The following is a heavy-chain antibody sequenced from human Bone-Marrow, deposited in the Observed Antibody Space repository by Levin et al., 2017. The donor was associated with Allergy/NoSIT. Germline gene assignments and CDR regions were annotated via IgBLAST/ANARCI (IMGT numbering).Heavy chain of an antibody. CDR1: GGSVISSNW. V-gene: IGHV4-4*02. CDR3: APDQGLYGSAFQR. J-gene: IGHJ1*01. D-gene: IGHD3-10*01. Sequence: SETLSLTCAVSGGSVISSNWWNWVRQPPGKGLEWIGEIYHSGSTHYNPSLVSRVTISVDTSKNQFSLKLRSVTAADTAVYYCAPDQGLYGSAFQRWGRGTLVSVSS. CDR2: IYHSGST.